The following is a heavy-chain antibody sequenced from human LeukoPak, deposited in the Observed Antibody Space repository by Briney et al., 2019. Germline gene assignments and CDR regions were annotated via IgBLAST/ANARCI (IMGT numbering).Heavy chain of an antibody. CDR2: IYYSGST. D-gene: IGHD6-6*01. Sequence: SETLSLTCTVSGGSISSYYWSWIRQPPGKGLEWIGYIYYSGSTNYNPSLKSRVTMSVDTSKNQFSLKLSSVTAADTAVYYCARDTAGQLGDWGQGTLVTVSS. V-gene: IGHV4-59*12. CDR3: ARDTAGQLGD. J-gene: IGHJ4*02. CDR1: GGSISSYY.